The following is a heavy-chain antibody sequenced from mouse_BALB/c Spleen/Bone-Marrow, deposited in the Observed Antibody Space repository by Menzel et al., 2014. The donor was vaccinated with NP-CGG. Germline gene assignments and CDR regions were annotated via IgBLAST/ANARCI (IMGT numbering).Heavy chain of an antibody. CDR3: GRHMIRGFAY. D-gene: IGHD2-4*01. V-gene: IGHV5-12-1*01. CDR1: GFAFSSYD. J-gene: IGHJ3*01. CDR2: ISSGGGST. Sequence: EVMLVESGGGLVKPGGSLKLSCAASGFAFSSYDMSWVRQTPEKRLEWVAYISSGGGSTYYSDTVKGRFTISRDNAKNALYLEMSRLKSEDTAMYYCGRHMIRGFAYWGQGTLVTVSA.